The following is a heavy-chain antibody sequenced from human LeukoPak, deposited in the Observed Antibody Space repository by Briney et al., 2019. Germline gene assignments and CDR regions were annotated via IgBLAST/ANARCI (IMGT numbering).Heavy chain of an antibody. D-gene: IGHD3-10*01. CDR2: IYSGGST. CDR1: GFTVSSNY. V-gene: IGHV3-53*01. CDR3: ARGLPSLYGSGSSYYFDY. J-gene: IGHJ4*02. Sequence: GGSLRLSCAASGFTVSSNYMSWVRQAPGKGLEWVSVIYSGGSTYYADSVKGRFTISRDNPKNTLYLQMNSLRAEDTAVYYCARGLPSLYGSGSSYYFDYWGQGTLVTVSS.